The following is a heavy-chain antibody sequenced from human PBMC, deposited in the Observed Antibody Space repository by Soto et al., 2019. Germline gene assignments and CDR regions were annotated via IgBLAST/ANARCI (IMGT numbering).Heavy chain of an antibody. V-gene: IGHV3-48*01. CDR1: GFTFSSYS. J-gene: IGHJ6*03. Sequence: GGSLRLSCAASGFTFSSYSMNWVRQAPGKGLEWVSYISSSSSTIYYADSVKGRFTISRDNAKNSLYLQMNSLRAEDTAVYYCVREGGQPRYCSSTSCYKGDYYYYYYMDVWGKGTTVTVSS. CDR3: VREGGQPRYCSSTSCYKGDYYYYYYMDV. CDR2: ISSSSSTI. D-gene: IGHD2-2*02.